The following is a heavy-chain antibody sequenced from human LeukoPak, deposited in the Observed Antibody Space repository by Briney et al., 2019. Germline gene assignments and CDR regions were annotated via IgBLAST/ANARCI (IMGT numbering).Heavy chain of an antibody. J-gene: IGHJ4*02. Sequence: ASVKVSCKASGYTFTSYDINWVRQATGQGLEWMGWMNPNSGNTGYAQKFQGRVTMTRDTSISTAYMEMSSLRPEDTAVYYCARGRFRWELEIRDFDYWGQGTLVTVSS. CDR2: MNPNSGNT. D-gene: IGHD1-7*01. V-gene: IGHV1-8*01. CDR3: ARGRFRWELEIRDFDY. CDR1: GYTFTSYD.